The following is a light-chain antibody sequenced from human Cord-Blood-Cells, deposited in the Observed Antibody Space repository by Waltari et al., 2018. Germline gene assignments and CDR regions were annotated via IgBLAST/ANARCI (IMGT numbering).Light chain of an antibody. CDR3: AAWDDSLNGLV. Sequence: QSVLTQPPSASGTPGPRVTISCSGTSSTIGSNQVTRYQQPPGTAPKLLIYSNNQRPSGVPDRFSGSKSGTSASLAISGLQSEDEADYYCAAWDDSLNGLVFGGGTKLTVL. J-gene: IGLJ2*01. CDR1: SSTIGSNQ. CDR2: SNN. V-gene: IGLV1-44*01.